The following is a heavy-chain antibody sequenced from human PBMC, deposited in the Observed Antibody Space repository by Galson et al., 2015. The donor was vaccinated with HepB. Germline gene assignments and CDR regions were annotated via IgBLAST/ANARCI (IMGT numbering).Heavy chain of an antibody. Sequence: SVKVSCKASGCTFSSYAISWVRQAPGQGLEWMGGIIPIFGTANYAQKFQGRVTITADESTSTAYMELSSLRSEDTAVYYCAREGSEGAAGDYWGQGTLVTVSS. D-gene: IGHD6-13*01. CDR1: GCTFSSYA. CDR2: IIPIFGTA. J-gene: IGHJ4*02. CDR3: AREGSEGAAGDY. V-gene: IGHV1-69*13.